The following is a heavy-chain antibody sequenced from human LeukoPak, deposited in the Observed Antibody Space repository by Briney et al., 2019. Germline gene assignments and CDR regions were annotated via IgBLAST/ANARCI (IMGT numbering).Heavy chain of an antibody. V-gene: IGHV3-15*01. Sequence: GGPLRLSCAASGFTFSNAWTTSVRQAPGKGLEWVGRIKSKTDGGTTDYAAPVKGRFTISRDDSKNTLYLLMNSLKTEDTAVYYCTTYYCSSTSCYQAFGMDVWGQGTTVTVSS. CDR3: TTYYCSSTSCYQAFGMDV. J-gene: IGHJ6*02. D-gene: IGHD2-2*01. CDR2: IKSKTDGGTT. CDR1: GFTFSNAW.